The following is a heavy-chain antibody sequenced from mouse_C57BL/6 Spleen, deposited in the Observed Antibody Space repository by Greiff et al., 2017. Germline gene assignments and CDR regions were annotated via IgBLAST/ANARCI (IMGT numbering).Heavy chain of an antibody. Sequence: QVQLQQPGAELVKPGASVKLSCKASGYTFTSYWMQWVKQRPGQGLEWIGEIDPSDSDTNYNQKFKGKATLTVDTSSSTAYMQLSSLTSEDAAVYYCARSDYYGSGRYFDYWGQGTTLTVSS. CDR3: ARSDYYGSGRYFDY. J-gene: IGHJ2*01. CDR1: GYTFTSYW. D-gene: IGHD1-1*01. CDR2: IDPSDSDT. V-gene: IGHV1-50*01.